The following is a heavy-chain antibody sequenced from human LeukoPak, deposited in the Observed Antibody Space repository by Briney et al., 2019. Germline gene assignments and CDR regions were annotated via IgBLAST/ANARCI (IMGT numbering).Heavy chain of an antibody. V-gene: IGHV1-69*13. J-gene: IGHJ4*02. CDR2: IIPIFATA. D-gene: IGHD5-18*01. CDR3: ARARRGYSYGYFKIFDY. Sequence: ASVKVSCKASGGTFSSYAISWVRQAPGQGLEWLGGIIPIFATANYAQKFQGRVTITADESTSTAYMELSSLRSEDTAVYYCARARRGYSYGYFKIFDYWGQGTLVTVSS. CDR1: GGTFSSYA.